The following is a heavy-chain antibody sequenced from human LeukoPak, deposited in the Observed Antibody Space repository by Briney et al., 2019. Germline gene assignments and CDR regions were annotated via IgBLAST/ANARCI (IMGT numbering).Heavy chain of an antibody. Sequence: GASVKVSCKASGYTFSSYAMNWVRQAPGQGLEWMGRINTNTGNPTYAQGFTGRFVFSLDTSVSTAYLQISSLKAEDTAVYYCVRDSYSSSQSPRWFDYWGQGTLVTVSS. D-gene: IGHD6-13*01. CDR2: INTNTGNP. V-gene: IGHV7-4-1*02. J-gene: IGHJ4*02. CDR1: GYTFSSYA. CDR3: VRDSYSSSQSPRWFDY.